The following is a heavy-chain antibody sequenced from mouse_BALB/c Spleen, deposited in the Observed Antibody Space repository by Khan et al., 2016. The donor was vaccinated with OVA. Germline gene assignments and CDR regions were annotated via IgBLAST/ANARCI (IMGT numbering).Heavy chain of an antibody. CDR1: GYTFTNYW. V-gene: IGHV1-63*02. J-gene: IGHJ2*01. CDR2: IYPGGGYT. D-gene: IGHD3-1*01. CDR3: ERRGAARATWDYFDY. Sequence: QIQLVQSGAELVRPGTSVKMSCKAAGYTFTNYWIGWVKQRPGHGLEWIGDIYPGGGYTNYNEKFKGKATLTADTSSSTAYMQVSSLTSEDSAIYYCERRGAARATWDYFDYWGQGTTLTVSS.